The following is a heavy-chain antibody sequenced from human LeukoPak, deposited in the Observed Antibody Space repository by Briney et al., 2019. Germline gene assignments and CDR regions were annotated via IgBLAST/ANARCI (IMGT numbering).Heavy chain of an antibody. J-gene: IGHJ4*02. CDR2: ISIDGSTT. CDR1: GFTFSSYW. CDR3: ARDGVVPAAKYYFDY. V-gene: IGHV3-74*01. Sequence: GSLRLSCVGSGFTFSSYWMHWVRQGPGKGLEWVSRISIDGSTTTYADSVKGRFTISRDNAKNSLYLQMNSLRDEDTAVYYCARDGVVPAAKYYFDYWGQGTPVTVSS. D-gene: IGHD2-2*01.